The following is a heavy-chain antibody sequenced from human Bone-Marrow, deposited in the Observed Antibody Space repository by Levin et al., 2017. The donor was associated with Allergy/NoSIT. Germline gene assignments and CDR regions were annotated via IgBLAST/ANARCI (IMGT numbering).Heavy chain of an antibody. J-gene: IGHJ4*02. V-gene: IGHV3-15*01. Sequence: KPGGSLRLSCVASGLIFSNAWMHWLRQVPGKGLQWVGRIKSQAAGGTTHYAAPVKDRFTISRDDSKNTLFLQMDSLNTEDTALYYCSKEIQGGLDYWGQGTLVTVSS. CDR3: SKEIQGGLDY. CDR1: GLIFSNAW. CDR2: IKSQAAGGTT. D-gene: IGHD5-18*01.